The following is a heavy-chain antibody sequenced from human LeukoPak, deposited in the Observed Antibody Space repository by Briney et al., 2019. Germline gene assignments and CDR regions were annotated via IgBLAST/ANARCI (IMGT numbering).Heavy chain of an antibody. Sequence: PSETLSLTCTVSGGSISSYYWSWIRQPPGKGLEWIGYIYYSGGTNYNPSLKSRVTISVDTSKNQFSLKLSSVTAADTAVYYCARHSSSWYIDYWGQGTLVTVSS. V-gene: IGHV4-59*01. D-gene: IGHD6-13*01. CDR3: ARHSSSWYIDY. CDR1: GGSISSYY. J-gene: IGHJ4*02. CDR2: IYYSGGT.